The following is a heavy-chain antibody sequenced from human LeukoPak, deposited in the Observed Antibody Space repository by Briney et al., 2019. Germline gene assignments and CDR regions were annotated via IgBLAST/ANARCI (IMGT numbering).Heavy chain of an antibody. V-gene: IGHV4-39*01. CDR1: GVSISSSYSY. CDR3: ARQTGSGLFILP. Sequence: SEPLSLTCTVSGVSISSSYSYWGWIRQPQGMGLEWIGSIYYTGNTYYNASLKRHVSISIHTSNNQFSLKLTSVTAADTAVYYCARQTGSGLFILPGGQGTLVTVSS. D-gene: IGHD3/OR15-3a*01. J-gene: IGHJ4*02. CDR2: IYYTGNT.